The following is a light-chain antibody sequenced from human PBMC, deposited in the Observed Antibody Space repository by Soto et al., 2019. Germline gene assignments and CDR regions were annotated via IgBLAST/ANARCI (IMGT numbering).Light chain of an antibody. J-gene: IGKJ5*01. CDR1: QGISSF. V-gene: IGKV1-9*01. Sequence: IQLTQSPSSLSASIGDRVTITCRASQGISSFLAWYQQKPGKAPKLLIYAASTLQSGITSRFSGSGSGTDFTLTISSLQPEDFATYYCQQLNIDSYPITFGHGTRLEIK. CDR2: AAS. CDR3: QQLNIDSYPIT.